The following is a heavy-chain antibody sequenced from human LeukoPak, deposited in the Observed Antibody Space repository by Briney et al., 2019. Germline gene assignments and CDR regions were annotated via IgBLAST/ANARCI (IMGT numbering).Heavy chain of an antibody. CDR3: AKGGFGDLVDY. Sequence: GGSLRLSCAASGFIFTDYAMSWVRQAPGKGLEWVSAISGSGGSTYYADSVKGRFTISRDNSKNTLYLQMSSLRVEDTAVYYCAKGGFGDLVDYWGQGTLVTVSS. CDR1: GFIFTDYA. J-gene: IGHJ4*02. D-gene: IGHD4-17*01. CDR2: ISGSGGST. V-gene: IGHV3-23*01.